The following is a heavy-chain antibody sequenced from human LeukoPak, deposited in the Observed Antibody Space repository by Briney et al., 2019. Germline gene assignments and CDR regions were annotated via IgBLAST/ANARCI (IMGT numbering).Heavy chain of an antibody. Sequence: SETLSLTCTVSDDSISDYYRGWIRQPPGKGLEWIGYFHNGGTSTYNPSLKSRVTISADTSKSQFSLKMSSVTAADTAAYYCASTSKYIGSGRDDSFDIWGQGTMVTVSS. CDR3: ASTSKYIGSGRDDSFDI. D-gene: IGHD3-10*01. J-gene: IGHJ3*02. CDR2: FHNGGTS. CDR1: DDSISDYY. V-gene: IGHV4-59*12.